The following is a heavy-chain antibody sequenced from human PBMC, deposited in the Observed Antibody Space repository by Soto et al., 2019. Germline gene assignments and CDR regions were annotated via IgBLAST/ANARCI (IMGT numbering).Heavy chain of an antibody. CDR1: GFTFSYYW. J-gene: IGHJ3*01. Sequence: EVQLVESGGGLVRPGGSLRLSCAASGFTFSYYWMHWVRHAPGKGLVWVPRIHSDGSSTTYAGFVKGRFIISTDNARNTVDLQMNSVRVEVTDLYYCARGDRGAFDLWGQGTLVTVSS. CDR3: ARGDRGAFDL. V-gene: IGHV3-74*01. D-gene: IGHD1-26*01. CDR2: IHSDGSST.